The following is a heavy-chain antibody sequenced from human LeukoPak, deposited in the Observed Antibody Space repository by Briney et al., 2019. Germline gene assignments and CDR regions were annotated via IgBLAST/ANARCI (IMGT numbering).Heavy chain of an antibody. CDR3: ARGYTVMATPLDY. CDR2: INPNSGGT. D-gene: IGHD5-18*01. CDR1: GYIFTGYY. J-gene: IGHJ4*02. Sequence: ASVKVSCKASGYIFTGYYMHWVRQAPGQGLEWMGWINPNSGGTKYAQKFQGRVTMTRDTSISTAYMELSRLRSDDTAVYYCARGYTVMATPLDYWGQGNLVTVSS. V-gene: IGHV1-2*02.